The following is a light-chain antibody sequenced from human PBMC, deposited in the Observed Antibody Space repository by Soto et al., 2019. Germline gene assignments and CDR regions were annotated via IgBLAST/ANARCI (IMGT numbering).Light chain of an antibody. J-gene: IGKJ1*01. Sequence: EIVLTQSPATLSLSPGERATLSCRASQSVSSYLAWYQQKPGQAPRLLIYDASNRATGIPARFSGSGSETDFTLTISSLEPEDFAVYYCQQRSNWWTFCQGTKVEIK. CDR3: QQRSNWWT. CDR2: DAS. V-gene: IGKV3-11*01. CDR1: QSVSSY.